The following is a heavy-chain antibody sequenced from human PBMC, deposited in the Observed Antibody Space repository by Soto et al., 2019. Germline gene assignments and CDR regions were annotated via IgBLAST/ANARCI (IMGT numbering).Heavy chain of an antibody. Sequence: GGSLRLSCAASGFTFSSYGMHWVRQAPGKGLEWVAVIWYDGSNKYYADSVKGRFTISRDNSKNTLYLQMNSLRAEDTAVYYCARKMYPGYSYDGGSYYYYGMDVWGQGTTVTVSS. CDR3: ARKMYPGYSYDGGSYYYYGMDV. CDR1: GFTFSSYG. J-gene: IGHJ6*02. D-gene: IGHD5-18*01. CDR2: IWYDGSNK. V-gene: IGHV3-33*01.